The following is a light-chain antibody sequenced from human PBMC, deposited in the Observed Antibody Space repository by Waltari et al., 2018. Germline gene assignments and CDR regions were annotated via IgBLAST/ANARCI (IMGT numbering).Light chain of an antibody. Sequence: EIVLTQSPATLSLSPGARATLSCRASQSVSSKLAWYQQKPGQAPRLLMYDASNRATGIPARFSGSGSGTDFTLTISSLEPEDFAVYYCHQRNNWPFTFGQGTKLEIK. CDR3: HQRNNWPFT. V-gene: IGKV3-11*01. CDR2: DAS. CDR1: QSVSSK. J-gene: IGKJ2*01.